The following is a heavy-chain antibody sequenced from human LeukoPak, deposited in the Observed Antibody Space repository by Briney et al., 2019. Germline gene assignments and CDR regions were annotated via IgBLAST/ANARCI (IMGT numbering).Heavy chain of an antibody. V-gene: IGHV3-33*01. J-gene: IGHJ4*02. Sequence: GGSLRLPCAASGFTFSSYGMHWVRQAPGKGLEWVAVIWYDGSNKYYADSVRGRFTISRDNSKNTLYLQMNSLRAEDTAVYYCARDRGSGWYYFDYWGQGTLVTVSS. D-gene: IGHD6-19*01. CDR3: ARDRGSGWYYFDY. CDR2: IWYDGSNK. CDR1: GFTFSSYG.